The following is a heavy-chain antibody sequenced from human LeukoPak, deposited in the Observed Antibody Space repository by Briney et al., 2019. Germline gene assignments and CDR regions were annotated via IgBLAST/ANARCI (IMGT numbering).Heavy chain of an antibody. D-gene: IGHD3-22*01. V-gene: IGHV3-13*01. J-gene: IGHJ4*02. CDR3: ARMNEYDSLDY. CDR2: IGTAGDT. Sequence: GGSLRLSCAASGFTFSSYDMHWVRQATGKGLEWVSAIGTAGDTYYPGSVKGRFTIFRENAKNSLYLQMNSLRAGDTAVYYCARMNEYDSLDYWGQGTLVTVSS. CDR1: GFTFSSYD.